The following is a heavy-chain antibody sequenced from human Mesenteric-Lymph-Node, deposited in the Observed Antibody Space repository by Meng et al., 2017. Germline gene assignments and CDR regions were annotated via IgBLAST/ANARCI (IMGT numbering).Heavy chain of an antibody. CDR2: IYHSGST. V-gene: IGHV4-4*02. CDR3: ARGGGCSSSSCDLDY. D-gene: IGHD2-2*01. J-gene: IGHJ4*02. CDR1: GASISSGNW. Sequence: GRVEGSGPGLVKPSETLSLPCVVSGASISSGNWWNWVRQPPGKGLEWIGDIYHSGSTNYNPSLKSRVTISVDKSKNQFSLKLSSVTAADTAMYYCARGGGCSSSSCDLDYWGQGVLVTVSS.